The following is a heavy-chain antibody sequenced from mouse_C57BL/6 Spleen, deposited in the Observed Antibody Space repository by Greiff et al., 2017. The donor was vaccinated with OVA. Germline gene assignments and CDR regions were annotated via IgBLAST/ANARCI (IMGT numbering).Heavy chain of an antibody. CDR2: INPNNGGT. J-gene: IGHJ3*01. CDR1: GYTFTDYY. V-gene: IGHV1-26*01. Sequence: VQLQQSGPELVKPGASVKISCKASGYTFTDYYMNWVKQSHGKSLEWIGDINPNNGGTSYNQKFKGKATLTVDKSSSTAYMELRSLTSEDSAVYYCARKGNLVFAYWGQGTLVTVSA. CDR3: ARKGNLVFAY.